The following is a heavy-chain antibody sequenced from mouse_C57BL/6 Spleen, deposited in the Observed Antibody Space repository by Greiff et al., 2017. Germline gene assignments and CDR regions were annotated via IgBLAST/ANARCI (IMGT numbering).Heavy chain of an antibody. CDR1: GYAFSSSW. CDR3: ARTPLDGYYYAMDY. D-gene: IGHD2-3*01. CDR2: IYPGDGDT. Sequence: QVQLQQSGPELVKPGASVKISCKASGYAFSSSWMNWVKQRPGKGLEWIGRIYPGDGDTNYNGKFKGKATLTADKSSSTAYMQLSSLTSEDSAVYFCARTPLDGYYYAMDYWGQGTSVTVSS. J-gene: IGHJ4*01. V-gene: IGHV1-82*01.